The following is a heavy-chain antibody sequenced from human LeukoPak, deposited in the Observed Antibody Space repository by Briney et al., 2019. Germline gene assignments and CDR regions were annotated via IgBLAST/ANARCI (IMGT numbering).Heavy chain of an antibody. CDR3: ARDGYYDFWSGYYGLGSFDY. V-gene: IGHV1-3*01. J-gene: IGHJ4*02. Sequence: GASVKVSCKASGYTFTSYAMHWVRQAPGQRLEWMGWINAGNGNTKYSQKFQGRVTITRDTSASTAYMELSRLRSDDTAVYYCARDGYYDFWSGYYGLGSFDYWGQGTLVTVSS. CDR2: INAGNGNT. D-gene: IGHD3-3*01. CDR1: GYTFTSYA.